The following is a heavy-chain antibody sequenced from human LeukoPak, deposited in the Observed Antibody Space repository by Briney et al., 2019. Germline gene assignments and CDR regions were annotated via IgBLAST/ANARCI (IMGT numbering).Heavy chain of an antibody. CDR1: GYTFTGYY. V-gene: IGHV1-2*02. CDR3: ARGYDFWSGYTQVGY. CDR2: INPNSGGT. J-gene: IGHJ4*02. D-gene: IGHD3-3*01. Sequence: ASVKVSCKASGYTFTGYYMHWVRQAPGQGLEWMGWINPNSGGTNYAQKFQGRVTMTRDTSISTAYMELSRLRSDDTAVYYCARGYDFWSGYTQVGYWGQGTLVTVSS.